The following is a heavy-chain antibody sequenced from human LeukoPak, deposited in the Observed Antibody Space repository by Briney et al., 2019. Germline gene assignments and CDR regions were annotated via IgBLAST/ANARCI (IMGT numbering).Heavy chain of an antibody. V-gene: IGHV1-69*13. Sequence: SVKVSCKASGGTFSSYAISWVRQAPGQGLEWMGGIIPIFGTANYAQRFQGRVTITADESTSTAYMELSSLRSEATAVYYCARDLYYYDSSGPFDYWGQGTLVTVSS. J-gene: IGHJ4*02. D-gene: IGHD3-22*01. CDR3: ARDLYYYDSSGPFDY. CDR2: IIPIFGTA. CDR1: GGTFSSYA.